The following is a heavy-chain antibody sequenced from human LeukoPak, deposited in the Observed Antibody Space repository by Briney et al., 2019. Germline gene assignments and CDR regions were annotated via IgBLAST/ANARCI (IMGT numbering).Heavy chain of an antibody. J-gene: IGHJ4*02. CDR3: ARIPTIYSSTWYFDS. CDR2: IDWDDDQ. V-gene: IGHV2-70*11. CDR1: GFSLSTRGMC. D-gene: IGHD6-19*01. Sequence: SGPTLVKPTQTLTLTCTYSGFSLSTRGMCVNWIRQSPGKALEWLARIDWDDDQHYNPSLMTRLAISKDTSKNQVVLTMTNMDAVDTATYFCARIPTIYSSTWYFDSWGPGTLVTVSS.